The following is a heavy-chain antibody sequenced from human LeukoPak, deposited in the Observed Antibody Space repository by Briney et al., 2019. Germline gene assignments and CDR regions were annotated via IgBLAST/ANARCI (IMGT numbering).Heavy chain of an antibody. V-gene: IGHV3-23*01. Sequence: GGSLRLSCAASGFTFSSYSMTWVRQAPGKGLEWVSTISGDGSNTYYADSVRGRFTVSGDNSKNILYLQMNSLKAEDTAVYYCAKGAWQFFHCSGGNCYFDYWGQGTLVTVSS. J-gene: IGHJ4*02. CDR2: ISGDGSNT. CDR1: GFTFSSYS. CDR3: AKGAWQFFHCSGGNCYFDY. D-gene: IGHD2-15*01.